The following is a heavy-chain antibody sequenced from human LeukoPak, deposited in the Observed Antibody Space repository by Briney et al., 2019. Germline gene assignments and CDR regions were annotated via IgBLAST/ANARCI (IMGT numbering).Heavy chain of an antibody. Sequence: SETLSLTCTVSGGSISSYYWSWIRQPPGKGLEWTGYIYYSGRTNYNPSLKSRVTISVDTSKNQFSLKLSSVTAADTAVYYCARDTGYYPHWYFDLWGRGTLVTVSS. D-gene: IGHD3-9*01. CDR1: GGSISSYY. CDR3: ARDTGYYPHWYFDL. CDR2: IYYSGRT. J-gene: IGHJ2*01. V-gene: IGHV4-59*01.